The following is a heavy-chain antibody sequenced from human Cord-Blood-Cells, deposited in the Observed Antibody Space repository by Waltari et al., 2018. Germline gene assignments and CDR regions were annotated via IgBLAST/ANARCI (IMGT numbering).Heavy chain of an antibody. Sequence: QVQLQQWGAGLLKPSETLSLTCAVYGGSFSGYYWRWIRQPPGKGLEWIGEINHSGSNNYNPSLKSRVTISVDTSKNQFSLKLSSVTAADTAVYYCASSYKGYYYYYGMDVWGQGTTVTVSS. J-gene: IGHJ6*02. CDR2: INHSGSN. V-gene: IGHV4-34*01. CDR3: ASSYKGYYYYYGMDV. D-gene: IGHD1-1*01. CDR1: GGSFSGYY.